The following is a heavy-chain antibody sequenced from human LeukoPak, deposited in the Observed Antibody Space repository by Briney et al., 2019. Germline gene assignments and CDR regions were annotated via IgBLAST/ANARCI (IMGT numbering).Heavy chain of an antibody. CDR1: GFSLSSNG. CDR2: ISYDGSTK. D-gene: IGHD3-3*01. Sequence: RGSLRLSCAASGFSLSSNGMHWVRQAPGKGLEWVAVISYDGSTKYYADSVKGLFTISRDNSKNTLFLQMNSLRDGDTAVYFCAKDWGGFGDFWSGYFNYYGLDVWGQGTTVTVSS. V-gene: IGHV3-30*18. J-gene: IGHJ6*02. CDR3: AKDWGGFGDFWSGYFNYYGLDV.